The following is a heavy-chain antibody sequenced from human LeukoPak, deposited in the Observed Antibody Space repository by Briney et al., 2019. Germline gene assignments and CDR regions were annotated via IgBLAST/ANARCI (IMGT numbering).Heavy chain of an antibody. CDR1: GGSISNYY. J-gene: IGHJ2*01. CDR3: ARRGANSGSYSHCDL. D-gene: IGHD1-26*01. CDR2: IYYSGST. V-gene: IGHV4-59*01. Sequence: SETLSLTCTVSGGSISNYYGNWIRQPPGKGLEWIGNIYYSGSTNYNPSLKSRVTISVDTSKNQFSLKLSSLTAADTAVYYCARRGANSGSYSHCDLWGRGTLVTVSS.